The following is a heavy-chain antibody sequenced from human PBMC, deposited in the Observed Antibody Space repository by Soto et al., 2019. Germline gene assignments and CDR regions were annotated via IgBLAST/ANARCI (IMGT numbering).Heavy chain of an antibody. J-gene: IGHJ5*02. CDR1: GGSISSGGYS. D-gene: IGHD2-2*01. CDR2: IYHSGST. Sequence: SETLSLTCAVSGGSISSGGYSWSWMRQPPGKGLEWIGYIYHSGSTYYNPSLKSRVTISVDRSKHQFSLKLSSVTAEDTAVYYCARVALVVTAARRGGCFDPWGQGTLVTVSS. V-gene: IGHV4-30-2*01. CDR3: ARVALVVTAARRGGCFDP.